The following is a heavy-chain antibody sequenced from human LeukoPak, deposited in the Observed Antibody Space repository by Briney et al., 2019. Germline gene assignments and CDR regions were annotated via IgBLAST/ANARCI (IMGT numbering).Heavy chain of an antibody. CDR1: GGSFSGYY. D-gene: IGHD1-14*01. J-gene: IGHJ4*02. CDR2: VNHSGNT. Sequence: SETLSLTCTVYGGSFSGYYWSWIRQPPGRGLEWIGEVNHSGNTAYNPSLKRRVTISVDTSKNQFSLKLRSVTAADTAVYYCATRTGGLDYWGQGNLVTVSS. V-gene: IGHV4-34*01. CDR3: ATRTGGLDY.